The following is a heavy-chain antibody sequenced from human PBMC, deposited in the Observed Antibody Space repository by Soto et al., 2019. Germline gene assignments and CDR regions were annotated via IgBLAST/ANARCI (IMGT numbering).Heavy chain of an antibody. J-gene: IGHJ6*02. CDR2: IVVGSGNT. D-gene: IGHD3-3*01. Sequence: GASVKVSCKASGFTFTSSAVQWVRQARGQRLEWIGWIVVGSGNTNYAQKFQERVTITRDMSTSTAYMELSSLRSEDTAVYYCAADSKNDFWSGYWTYGMDVWGHGTTVTVSS. V-gene: IGHV1-58*01. CDR1: GFTFTSSA. CDR3: AADSKNDFWSGYWTYGMDV.